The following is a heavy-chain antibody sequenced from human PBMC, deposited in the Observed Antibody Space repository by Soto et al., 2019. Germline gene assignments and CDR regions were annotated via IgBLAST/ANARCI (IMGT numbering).Heavy chain of an antibody. Sequence: QVQLVESGGGVVQPGRSLRLSCAASGFTFSSYGMHWVRQAPGKGLEWVAVIWYDGSNKYYADSVKGRFTISRDNSKNKRYLQMNSLRAEDTAVYYCARDLEGCGGDCYPDYYYYYGMDVWGQGTTVTVSS. CDR3: ARDLEGCGGDCYPDYYYYYGMDV. D-gene: IGHD2-21*02. CDR1: GFTFSSYG. CDR2: IWYDGSNK. J-gene: IGHJ6*02. V-gene: IGHV3-33*01.